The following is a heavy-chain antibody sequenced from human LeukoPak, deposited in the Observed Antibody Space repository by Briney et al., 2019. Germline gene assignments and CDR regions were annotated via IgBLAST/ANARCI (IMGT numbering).Heavy chain of an antibody. J-gene: IGHJ3*02. CDR1: GFTFSGYW. D-gene: IGHD6-13*01. V-gene: IGHV3-7*01. CDR2: IKRDGSET. Sequence: GGSLRLSCAASGFTFSGYWMTWVRQAPGKGLEWVANIKRDGSETHYVDSVKGRFTISRDNARNSLFLQMNSLRAEDTALYFCARDDGGKYSAGWYDAFDIWGQGTMVTVSS. CDR3: ARDDGGKYSAGWYDAFDI.